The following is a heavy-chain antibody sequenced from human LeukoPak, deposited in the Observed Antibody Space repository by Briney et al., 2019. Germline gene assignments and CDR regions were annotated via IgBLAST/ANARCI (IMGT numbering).Heavy chain of an antibody. CDR2: ISGSGGST. CDR3: AKFGIMGVAATLDAFDI. J-gene: IGHJ3*02. V-gene: IGHV3-23*01. Sequence: PGGSLRLSCAASVVTFGSYAMSWVRQAPEKGLEWVSAISGSGGSTYYADSVKGRFTISRDNSKNTLYLQMNSLRAEDTAVYYCAKFGIMGVAATLDAFDIWGQGTMVTVSS. CDR1: VVTFGSYA. D-gene: IGHD2-15*01.